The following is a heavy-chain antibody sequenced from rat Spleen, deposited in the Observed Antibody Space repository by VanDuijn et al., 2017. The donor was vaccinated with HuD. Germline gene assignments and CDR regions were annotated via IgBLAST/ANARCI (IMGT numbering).Heavy chain of an antibody. D-gene: IGHD2-5*01. Sequence: EVQLVESGGGLVQPGRSMKLSCAASGFTFSNFDMAWVRQAPTKGLEWVASISPSGGSTYYRDSVKGRFTISRDNGKSILYLEMDSLRSEDMATYYCVRQGYLRDWYFDFWGPGTMVTVSS. V-gene: IGHV5S23*01. J-gene: IGHJ1*01. CDR2: ISPSGGST. CDR3: VRQGYLRDWYFDF. CDR1: GFTFSNFD.